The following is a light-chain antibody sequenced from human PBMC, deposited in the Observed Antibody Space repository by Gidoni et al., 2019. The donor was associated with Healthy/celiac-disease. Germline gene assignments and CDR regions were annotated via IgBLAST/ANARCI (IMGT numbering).Light chain of an antibody. Sequence: EIVFTPSPATLSLSPGERATLSCRASQSVSSYLAWYQQKPGQAPRLLIYDASNRATGIPARFSGSGSGTDCTLTISSLEPEDFAVYYCQQRSNWPPLTFGGXTKVEIK. CDR3: QQRSNWPPLT. CDR1: QSVSSY. J-gene: IGKJ4*01. V-gene: IGKV3-11*01. CDR2: DAS.